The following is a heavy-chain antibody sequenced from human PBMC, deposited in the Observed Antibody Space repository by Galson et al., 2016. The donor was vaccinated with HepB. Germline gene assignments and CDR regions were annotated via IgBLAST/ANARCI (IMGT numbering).Heavy chain of an antibody. D-gene: IGHD3-3*02. CDR1: GFTFRTYS. CDR3: TRHESISLDY. V-gene: IGHV3-21*01. CDR2: ISSNSHNT. J-gene: IGHJ4*02. Sequence: SLRLSCAASGFTFRTYSMDWVRQAPGKGLEWVSYISSNSHNTDYADSVKGRFTISRDNARNSLYLQMNSLRLEDTAVYYCTRHESISLDYWGQGTLVTVSS.